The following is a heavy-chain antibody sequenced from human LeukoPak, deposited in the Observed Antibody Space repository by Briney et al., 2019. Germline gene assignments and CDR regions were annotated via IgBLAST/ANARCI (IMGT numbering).Heavy chain of an antibody. D-gene: IGHD3-22*01. J-gene: IGHJ1*01. V-gene: IGHV4-31*03. CDR3: ARAGSPYYYDSSGYYYPEYFQH. CDR2: IYYSGST. Sequence: SQTLSLTCTVSGGSISSGGYHWSWIRQHPGKGLEWIGYIYYSGSTYYNPSLKSRVTISVDTSKNQFSLKLSSVTAADTAVYYCARAGSPYYYDSSGYYYPEYFQHWGQGTLVTVSS. CDR1: GGSISSGGYH.